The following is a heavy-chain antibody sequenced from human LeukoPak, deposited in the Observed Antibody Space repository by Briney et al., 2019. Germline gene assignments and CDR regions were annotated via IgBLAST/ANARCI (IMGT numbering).Heavy chain of an antibody. CDR1: GYTFTSYG. J-gene: IGHJ4*02. Sequence: ASVKVSCKASGYTFTSYGISWVRQAPGQGLEWMGWISAYNGNTNYAQKFQGRVTMTRDTSTSTVYMELSSLRSEDTAVYYCAREGDLDFWSGYSNSPFDYWGQGTLVTVSS. CDR3: AREGDLDFWSGYSNSPFDY. CDR2: ISAYNGNT. V-gene: IGHV1-18*01. D-gene: IGHD3-3*01.